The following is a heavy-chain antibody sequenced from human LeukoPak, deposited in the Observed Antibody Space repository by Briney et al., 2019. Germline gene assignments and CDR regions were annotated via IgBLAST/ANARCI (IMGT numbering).Heavy chain of an antibody. D-gene: IGHD1-7*01. CDR2: IKQDGSEK. J-gene: IGHJ4*02. V-gene: IGHV3-7*03. CDR1: TFTFSSYW. CDR3: ARDWNYFFDY. Sequence: GGSLRLSCAASTFTFSSYWMSWVRQAPGKGLEWVANIKQDGSEKYYVDSVKGRFTISRDNAKNSLYLQMNSLRAEGTAVYYCARDWNYFFDYWGQGTLATVSS.